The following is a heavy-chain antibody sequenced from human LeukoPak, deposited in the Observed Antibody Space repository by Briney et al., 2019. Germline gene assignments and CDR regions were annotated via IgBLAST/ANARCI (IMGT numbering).Heavy chain of an antibody. CDR2: FDPEDGET. J-gene: IGHJ4*02. V-gene: IGHV1-24*01. Sequence: ASVTVSCKVSGYTLTELSMHWVRQAPGKGLEWMGGFDPEDGETIYAQKFQGRVTMTEDTSTDTAYMELSSLRSEDTAVYYCATGVVVVADDYFDYWGQGTLVTVSS. D-gene: IGHD2-15*01. CDR3: ATGVVVVADDYFDY. CDR1: GYTLTELS.